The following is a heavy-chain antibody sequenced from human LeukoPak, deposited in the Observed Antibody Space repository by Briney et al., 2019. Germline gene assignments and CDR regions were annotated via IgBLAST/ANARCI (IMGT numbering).Heavy chain of an antibody. J-gene: IGHJ4*02. D-gene: IGHD2-2*01. CDR3: ARAGRSQREIDY. Sequence: GGSLRLSCAASGFTVSSNYMSRVRQAPGKGLEWVSVIYSGGSTYYADSVKGRFTISRDNSKNTLYLQMNSLRAEDTAVYYCARAGRSQREIDYWGQGTLVTVSS. CDR2: IYSGGST. CDR1: GFTVSSNY. V-gene: IGHV3-66*01.